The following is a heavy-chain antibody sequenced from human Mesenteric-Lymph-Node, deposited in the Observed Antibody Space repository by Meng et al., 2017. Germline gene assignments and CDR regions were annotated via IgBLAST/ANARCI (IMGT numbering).Heavy chain of an antibody. Sequence: QVQFVQSGAEVKKPGASVKVSCKASGYTFTNYPIHWVRQAPGQRLECMGWINAGNGYTKYSQKFQGRVTITRDTSASTAYMELSSLRSEDTAVYYCATVGAEGVDYFDFWGQGTLVTVSS. V-gene: IGHV1-3*01. CDR3: ATVGAEGVDYFDF. CDR2: INAGNGYT. J-gene: IGHJ4*02. CDR1: GYTFTNYP. D-gene: IGHD1-26*01.